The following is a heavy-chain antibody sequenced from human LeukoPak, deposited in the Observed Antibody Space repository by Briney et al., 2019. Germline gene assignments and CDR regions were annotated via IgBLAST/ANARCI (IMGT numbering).Heavy chain of an antibody. Sequence: PGGSLRLSCAASGFTFSSYAMHWVRQAPGKGLEYVSAISSNGGSTYYANSVKGRFTISRDNSKNTLYLQMNSLRAEDTAVYYCANPGGPYYDILTGYYGIKPRDAFDVWGQGTMVTVSS. CDR3: ANPGGPYYDILTGYYGIKPRDAFDV. J-gene: IGHJ3*01. CDR1: GFTFSSYA. V-gene: IGHV3-64*01. D-gene: IGHD3-9*01. CDR2: ISSNGGST.